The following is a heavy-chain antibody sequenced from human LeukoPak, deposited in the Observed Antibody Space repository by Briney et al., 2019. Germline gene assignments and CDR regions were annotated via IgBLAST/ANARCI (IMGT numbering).Heavy chain of an antibody. CDR1: GFTFSSYS. D-gene: IGHD2-21*02. J-gene: IGHJ4*02. CDR3: ARSYIGDLDFDY. V-gene: IGHV3-53*01. CDR2: ISSAGYT. Sequence: GGSLRLSCAASGFTFSSYSMNWVRQAPGKGLEWVSVISSAGYTYYADSVKGRFTISRGNSKTTLYLQMNSLRTEDTAVYYCARSYIGDLDFDYWGQGTLVTVSS.